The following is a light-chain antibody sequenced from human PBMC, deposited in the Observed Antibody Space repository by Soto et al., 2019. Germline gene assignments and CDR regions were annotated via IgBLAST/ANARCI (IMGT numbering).Light chain of an antibody. CDR1: SSDVGTYNL. Sequence: QSALTQPASVSGSPGQSITISCTGTSSDVGTYNLVSWYQQHPGKAHKLMISEGSERPSGVSNRFSGSKSGNTASLTIFGLQAADGADYYCCSFAGGNSWLFGGGTKLAVL. CDR3: CSFAGGNSWL. V-gene: IGLV2-23*01. CDR2: EGS. J-gene: IGLJ3*02.